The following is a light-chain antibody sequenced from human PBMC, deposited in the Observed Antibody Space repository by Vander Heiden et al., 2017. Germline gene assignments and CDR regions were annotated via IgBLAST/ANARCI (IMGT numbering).Light chain of an antibody. CDR1: QSISSW. V-gene: IGKV1-5*03. J-gene: IGKJ4*01. Sequence: DIQMTQSPSTLSASVGDRVTITCRTSQSISSWLAWYQQKPGKAPKLLIYKASSLESGVPSRFSGSGSGTEFTLTISSLQPDDFATYYCQQYNSYSLTFGGGTKVEIK. CDR3: QQYNSYSLT. CDR2: KAS.